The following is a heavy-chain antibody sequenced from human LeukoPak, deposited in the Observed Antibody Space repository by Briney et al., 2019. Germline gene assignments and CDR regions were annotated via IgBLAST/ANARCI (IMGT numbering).Heavy chain of an antibody. V-gene: IGHV3-15*01. D-gene: IGHD6-6*01. CDR3: STDASNY. Sequence: PGGSLRLSCAASGLTFSNDWMSWVRQAPGKGLEWVGRIKSRTYGATTDYAAPVKGRFTISRDDSKNTVYLQMNSLKTEDTAVYYCSTDASNYWGQGTLVTVSS. CDR1: GLTFSNDW. CDR2: IKSRTYGATT. J-gene: IGHJ4*02.